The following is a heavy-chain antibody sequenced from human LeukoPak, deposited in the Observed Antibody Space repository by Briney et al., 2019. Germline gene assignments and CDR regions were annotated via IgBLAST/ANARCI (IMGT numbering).Heavy chain of an antibody. Sequence: PSETLSLTCIVSGGSISSYYWSWIRQPPGKGLEWIGYIYYSGSTNYNPSLKSRVTISVDTSKNQFSLKLSSVTAADTAVYYCARHYGDYLDYWGQGTLVTVSS. J-gene: IGHJ4*02. D-gene: IGHD4-17*01. CDR3: ARHYGDYLDY. CDR1: GGSISSYY. CDR2: IYYSGST. V-gene: IGHV4-59*08.